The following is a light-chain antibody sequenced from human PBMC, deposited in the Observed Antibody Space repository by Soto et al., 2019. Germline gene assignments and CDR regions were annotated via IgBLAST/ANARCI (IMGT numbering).Light chain of an antibody. J-gene: IGLJ2*01. Sequence: QSALTQPPSASGSPGQSVIISCTGTNSDVGGYNYVSWYQQHPGKAPKLMIYEVNKRPSGVPDRCSGSKSANTASLTVSGLQAEDEADYYCSSYAGSNNVIFGGGTKLTVL. CDR1: NSDVGGYNY. V-gene: IGLV2-8*01. CDR2: EVN. CDR3: SSYAGSNNVI.